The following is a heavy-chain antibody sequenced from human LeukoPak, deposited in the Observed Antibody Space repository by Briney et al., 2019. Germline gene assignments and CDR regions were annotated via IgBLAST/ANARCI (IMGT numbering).Heavy chain of an antibody. CDR1: GFTFSSYS. CDR2: ISGSGGST. J-gene: IGHJ4*02. CDR3: AKDLHYCSGGSCYSEGYFDY. D-gene: IGHD2-15*01. Sequence: GGSLRLSCAASGFTFSSYSMNWVRQAPGKGLEWVSAISGSGGSTHYADSVKGRFTISRDNSKNTLYLQMNSLRAEDTAVYYCAKDLHYCSGGSCYSEGYFDYWGQGTLVTVSS. V-gene: IGHV3-23*01.